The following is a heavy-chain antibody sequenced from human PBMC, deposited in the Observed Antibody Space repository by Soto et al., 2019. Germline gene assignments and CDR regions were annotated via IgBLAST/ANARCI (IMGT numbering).Heavy chain of an antibody. D-gene: IGHD6-13*01. CDR2: ISYDGSNK. CDR3: AKDHRIAAAGYYYYGMDV. V-gene: IGHV3-30*18. CDR1: GFTFSSYG. Sequence: QVQLVESGGGVVQTGRSLRLSCAASGFTFSSYGMHWVRQAPGKGLEWVAIISYDGSNKYYADSVKGRFTISRDNSKNTLYLQMNSLRAEDTAVYYCAKDHRIAAAGYYYYGMDVWGQGTTVTVSS. J-gene: IGHJ6*02.